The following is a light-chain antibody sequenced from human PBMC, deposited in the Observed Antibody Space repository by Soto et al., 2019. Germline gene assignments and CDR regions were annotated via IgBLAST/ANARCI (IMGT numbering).Light chain of an antibody. Sequence: QSVLTQPPSVSGAPGQRVTISCTGSSSNIGAPYDVHWYQQLPGTAPKLLIYGDNNRPSGVPDRFSGSKSGTSASLAITGFQAEDEADYYCQSYDSRLSGSVVFGGGTKLTVL. J-gene: IGLJ2*01. CDR3: QSYDSRLSGSVV. V-gene: IGLV1-40*01. CDR2: GDN. CDR1: SSNIGAPYD.